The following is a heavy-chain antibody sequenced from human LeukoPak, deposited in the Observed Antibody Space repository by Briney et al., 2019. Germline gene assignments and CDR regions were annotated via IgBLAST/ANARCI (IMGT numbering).Heavy chain of an antibody. Sequence: GASVKVSCKTSGYTFTACYIHWVRLAPGQGLEWMGWINPNSGGTKYSQKFQGWVTMTRDTSISTTYMQLIGLTSDDTAVYYCARGYYDSGGPRLDFWGQGTLVTVSS. CDR2: INPNSGGT. V-gene: IGHV1-2*04. CDR1: GYTFTACY. D-gene: IGHD3-22*01. CDR3: ARGYYDSGGPRLDF. J-gene: IGHJ4*02.